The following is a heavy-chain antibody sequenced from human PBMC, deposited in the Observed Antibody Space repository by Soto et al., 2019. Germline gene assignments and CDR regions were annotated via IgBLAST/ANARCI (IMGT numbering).Heavy chain of an antibody. CDR1: GGSVNIGTYS. D-gene: IGHD5-12*01. CDR2: IHYSGST. V-gene: IGHV4-61*01. Sequence: QVQLQESGPGLVKPSETLSLTCTVPGGSVNIGTYSWSWIRQPPGKGLEWIGFIHYSGSTNYNPSLKSRVTMSVDTSKNQFSLKLTSVKAADTAVYYCTRGEDAYENGHWGQGTLVTVSS. J-gene: IGHJ4*02. CDR3: TRGEDAYENGH.